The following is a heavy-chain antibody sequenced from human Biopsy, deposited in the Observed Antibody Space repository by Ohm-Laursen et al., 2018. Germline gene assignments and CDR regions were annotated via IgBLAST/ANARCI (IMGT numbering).Heavy chain of an antibody. Sequence: SVKVSCKASGGTFQKYGVTWVRQAPGQGLEWMGGIIPIFGTANYAQKFQGRVTITADESTSTAYMGLSSLRSDDTAVYYCARDALGGGSYRFFYWGQGSLVTVSS. V-gene: IGHV1-69*13. D-gene: IGHD1-26*01. J-gene: IGHJ4*02. CDR1: GGTFQKYG. CDR2: IIPIFGTA. CDR3: ARDALGGGSYRFFY.